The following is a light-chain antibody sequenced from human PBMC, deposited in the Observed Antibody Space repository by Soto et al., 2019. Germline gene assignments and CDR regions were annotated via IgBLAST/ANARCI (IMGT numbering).Light chain of an antibody. CDR3: LLSYHGGPYV. CDR2: DTD. J-gene: IGLJ1*01. Sequence: AVVTQEPSVTVSPGGTATLTCDSSTGPVTSGHYPYWFQQKPGQAPTTLIFDTDKRHSWTPARFSGALLGGKAALTLSGAQPDDEAEYYCLLSYHGGPYVFGTGTKVTVL. V-gene: IGLV7-46*01. CDR1: TGPVTSGHY.